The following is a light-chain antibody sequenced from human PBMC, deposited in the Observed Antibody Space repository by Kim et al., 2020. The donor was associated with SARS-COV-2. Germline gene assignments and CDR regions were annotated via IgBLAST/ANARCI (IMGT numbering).Light chain of an antibody. Sequence: QTAALTCTGNSNNVGDHGAAWLQHHQGHPPKLLSYRNNDRPSGISEGLSASRSGNTASLTISGLQPEDETDYYCAAWDSSLSAWVFGGGTQLTVL. J-gene: IGLJ3*02. CDR3: AAWDSSLSAWV. CDR1: SNNVGDHG. CDR2: RNN. V-gene: IGLV10-54*01.